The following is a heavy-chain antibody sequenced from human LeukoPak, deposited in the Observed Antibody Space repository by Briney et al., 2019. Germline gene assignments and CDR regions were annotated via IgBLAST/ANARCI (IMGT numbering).Heavy chain of an antibody. Sequence: GGSLRLSCAASGLTVSSNYMSWVRQAPGKGLEWVSVIYSGDTTNYVDSVKGRFTIARDNSKNTPYLQMNSLRAEDTAVYYCAASPITMPGPRFDYWGQGTLVTVSS. CDR3: AASPITMPGPRFDY. D-gene: IGHD6-19*01. V-gene: IGHV3-53*01. CDR2: IYSGDTT. CDR1: GLTVSSNY. J-gene: IGHJ4*02.